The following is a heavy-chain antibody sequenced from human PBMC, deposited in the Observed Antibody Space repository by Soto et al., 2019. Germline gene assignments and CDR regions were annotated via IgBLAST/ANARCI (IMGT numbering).Heavy chain of an antibody. CDR2: INAGNGNT. V-gene: IGHV1-3*01. J-gene: IGHJ4*02. CDR3: ARGPGWNYNFDY. CDR1: GYTFTSYA. D-gene: IGHD1-7*01. Sequence: ASLKVSCKASGYTFTSYAMHWVRQAPGQRLEWMGWINAGNGNTKYSQKFQGRVTITRDTSASTAYMELSSLRSEDTAVYYCARGPGWNYNFDYWGQGTLVTVSS.